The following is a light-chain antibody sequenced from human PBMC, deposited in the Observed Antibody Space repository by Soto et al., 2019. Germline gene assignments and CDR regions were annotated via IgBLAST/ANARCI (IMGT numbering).Light chain of an antibody. CDR3: QQYNNWPYT. J-gene: IGKJ2*01. Sequence: EIVMTQSPATLAVSPGERAALSCSASQRVSSNFAWYQQKPGQAPRLLIYGASSRATGTPARFSGSGSGTEFTLTISSLQSEDFAVYYCQQYNNWPYTFGLGTKLEMK. CDR1: QRVSSN. V-gene: IGKV3-15*01. CDR2: GAS.